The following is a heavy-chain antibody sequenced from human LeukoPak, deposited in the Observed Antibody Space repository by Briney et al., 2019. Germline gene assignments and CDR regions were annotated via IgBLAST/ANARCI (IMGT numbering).Heavy chain of an antibody. CDR2: INHSGST. CDR3: ARSESGSYSLLDY. J-gene: IGHJ4*02. CDR1: GGSFSGYY. D-gene: IGHD1-26*01. V-gene: IGHV4-34*01. Sequence: SETLSLTCAVYGGSFSGYYWSWIRQPPGKGLEWIGEINHSGSTNYNPSLKSRVTISVDTSKNQFSLRLSSVTAADTAVYYCARSESGSYSLLDYWGQGILVTVSS.